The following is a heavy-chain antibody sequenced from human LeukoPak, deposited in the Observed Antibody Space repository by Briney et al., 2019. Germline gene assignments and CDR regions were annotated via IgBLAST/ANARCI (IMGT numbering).Heavy chain of an antibody. J-gene: IGHJ3*02. CDR1: GFTFSNYA. V-gene: IGHV3-23*01. CDR3: AKGRIQNAFDI. CDR2: IGGSGTT. Sequence: GGSLRLSCAASGFTFSNYAMSWVRRTPGRGLEWVSSIGGSGTTYYADSVKGRLTISRDNSKNTLYLQMNSLRAEDTAVYYCAKGRIQNAFDIWGQGTMVTVSS.